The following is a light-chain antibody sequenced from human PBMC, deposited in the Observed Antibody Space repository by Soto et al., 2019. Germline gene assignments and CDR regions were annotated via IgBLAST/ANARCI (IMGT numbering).Light chain of an antibody. Sequence: DIVMTQSPDSLAVSLGERATINCKSSQSVLYSSNNKNYLAWYEQKPGQPPKLLIYWASTRESGVPERFIGSGSGTDFTLTISSLQAEDVAVYYCQQYYSTPPTFGQGTKLEIK. V-gene: IGKV4-1*01. J-gene: IGKJ2*01. CDR1: QSVLYSSNNKNY. CDR3: QQYYSTPPT. CDR2: WAS.